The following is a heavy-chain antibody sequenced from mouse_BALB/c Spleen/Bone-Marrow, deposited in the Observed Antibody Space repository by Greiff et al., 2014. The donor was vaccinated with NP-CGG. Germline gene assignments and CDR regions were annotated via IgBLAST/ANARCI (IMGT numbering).Heavy chain of an antibody. CDR1: GYTFTSYD. V-gene: IGHV1S56*01. D-gene: IGHD2-3*01. CDR2: IYPGDGST. CDR3: ARGIYDGYYPYGRDY. J-gene: IGHJ4*01. Sequence: QVQLQQSGPELAKPGALVKISCKASGYTFTSYDINWVKQRPGQGLEWIGWIYPGDGSTKYNEKFKGKATLTADKSSSTAYMKFSSLTSENSAVYFCARGIYDGYYPYGRDYWGQGTSVTVSS.